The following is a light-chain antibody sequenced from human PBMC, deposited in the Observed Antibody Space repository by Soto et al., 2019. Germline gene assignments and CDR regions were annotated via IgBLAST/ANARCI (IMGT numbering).Light chain of an antibody. J-gene: IGKJ1*01. CDR2: DVS. Sequence: EIVLTQSQGTLSLSPGERATLSCRASQSVGSSLVWYQQEPGQAPRLIIHDVSSRATGIPDRFSGSGSGTEFTLTISRLEPEDFAVYYCQQYGSSGTFGQGTKVDIK. CDR1: QSVGSS. V-gene: IGKV3-20*01. CDR3: QQYGSSGT.